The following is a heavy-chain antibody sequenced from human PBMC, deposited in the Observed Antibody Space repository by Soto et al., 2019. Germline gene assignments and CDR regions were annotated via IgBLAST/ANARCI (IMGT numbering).Heavy chain of an antibody. CDR3: ATSNWFDP. V-gene: IGHV4-39*01. CDR2: IYYSWST. Sequence: QLQLQESGPGLVKPSETLSLTCTVSGGSISSRGYYWGWIRQPPGKGLEWIGTIYYSWSTYYNPSLKSQVTISVDTSKDQFSLTLSCVTAADTAVYYCATSNWFDPWGQGTLVTVSS. J-gene: IGHJ5*02. CDR1: GGSISSRGYY.